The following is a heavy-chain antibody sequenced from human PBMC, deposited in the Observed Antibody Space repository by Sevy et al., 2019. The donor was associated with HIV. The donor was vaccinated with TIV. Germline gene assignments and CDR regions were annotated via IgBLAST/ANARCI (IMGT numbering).Heavy chain of an antibody. V-gene: IGHV4-39*01. CDR1: GGSISSSSYY. J-gene: IGHJ5*02. D-gene: IGHD2-15*01. Sequence: SETLSLTCTVSGGSISSSSYYWGWIRQPPGKGLEWIGSSYYSGSIYYNPSLKSRVTISVDTSKNQFSLKLSSVTAADTAVYYCARQGYCSGGSCYSRWIDPWGQGTLVTVSS. CDR2: SYYSGSI. CDR3: ARQGYCSGGSCYSRWIDP.